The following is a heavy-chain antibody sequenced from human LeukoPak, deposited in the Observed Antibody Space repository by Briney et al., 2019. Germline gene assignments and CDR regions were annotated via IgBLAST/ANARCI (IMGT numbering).Heavy chain of an antibody. Sequence: ASVKVSCKASGYTFTGYYMHWVRQAPGQGLEWMGWINPNSGGTNYAQKFQGRVTMTRDTSISTAYMELSRLRSDDTAVYYCARDGYCSSTSCYAASDNWSDPWGQGTLVTVSS. D-gene: IGHD2-2*03. CDR3: ARDGYCSSTSCYAASDNWSDP. CDR2: INPNSGGT. CDR1: GYTFTGYY. V-gene: IGHV1-2*02. J-gene: IGHJ5*02.